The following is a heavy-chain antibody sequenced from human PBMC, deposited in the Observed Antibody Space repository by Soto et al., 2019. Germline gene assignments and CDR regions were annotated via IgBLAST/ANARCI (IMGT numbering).Heavy chain of an antibody. D-gene: IGHD1-1*01. CDR3: ARYRYLDP. CDR1: GFILRNYW. Sequence: GGSLRLSCADSGFILRNYWMSWVRQAPGMGLQWVASIKEDGSEKYYVDPVKGRFTISRENAKNSLYLQMNSLRAEDTAVYYCARYRYLDPWGQGILVTVSS. J-gene: IGHJ5*02. CDR2: IKEDGSEK. V-gene: IGHV3-7*03.